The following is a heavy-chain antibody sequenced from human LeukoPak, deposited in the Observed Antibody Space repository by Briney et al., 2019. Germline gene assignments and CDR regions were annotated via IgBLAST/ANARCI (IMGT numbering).Heavy chain of an antibody. CDR1: GFTFSSYG. D-gene: IGHD3-3*01. CDR3: AREGRVTIFGVVIGLDY. Sequence: PGGSLRLSCAASGFTFSSYGMHWVRQAPGKGLEWVSVIYSGGSTYYADSVKGRFTISRDNAKNSLYLQMNSLRAEDTAVYYCAREGRVTIFGVVIGLDYWGQGTLVTVSS. V-gene: IGHV3-NL1*01. J-gene: IGHJ4*02. CDR2: IYSGGST.